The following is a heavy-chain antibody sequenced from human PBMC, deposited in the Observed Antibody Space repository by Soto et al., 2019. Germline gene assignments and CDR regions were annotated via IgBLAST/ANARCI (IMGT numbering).Heavy chain of an antibody. Sequence: GESLKISCKGSGYSFTSYWIGWVRQMPGKGLEWMGIIYPGDSDTRYSPSFQGQVTISADKSISTAYLQWSSLKASDTAMYYCATGDFWSGYPYNYYYYYMDVWGKGTTVTVSS. CDR3: ATGDFWSGYPYNYYYYYMDV. V-gene: IGHV5-51*01. CDR1: GYSFTSYW. J-gene: IGHJ6*03. CDR2: IYPGDSDT. D-gene: IGHD3-3*01.